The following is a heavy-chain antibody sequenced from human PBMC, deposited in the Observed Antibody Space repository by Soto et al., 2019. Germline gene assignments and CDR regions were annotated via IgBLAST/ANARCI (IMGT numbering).Heavy chain of an antibody. CDR1: GFTFGTYG. CDR3: ARGGGPDYFDY. D-gene: IGHD3-16*01. Sequence: QVQLVQSGGSVVQPGRSLRLSCAASGFTFGTYGMHWVRQAPGKGLEWVAVIWYDGSNKYYADSVKGRFTISRDNSKNTLYLQMNSLRAEDTAVYYCARGGGPDYFDYWGQGTLVTVSS. CDR2: IWYDGSNK. J-gene: IGHJ4*02. V-gene: IGHV3-33*01.